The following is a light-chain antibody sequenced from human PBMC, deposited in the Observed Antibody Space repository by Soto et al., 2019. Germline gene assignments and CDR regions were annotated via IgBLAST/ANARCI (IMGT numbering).Light chain of an antibody. CDR1: QSISNW. V-gene: IGKV1-5*01. CDR2: AAS. J-gene: IGKJ1*01. CDR3: QQYNSYSWT. Sequence: DIQRTLSPPTVCASVGERVAITGRASQSISNWLAWCHQKPGKAPKLLIYAASSLQSGVPSRFSGSGSGTDFTLTISSLQPDDFATYYCQQYNSYSWTFGRGTKVDIK.